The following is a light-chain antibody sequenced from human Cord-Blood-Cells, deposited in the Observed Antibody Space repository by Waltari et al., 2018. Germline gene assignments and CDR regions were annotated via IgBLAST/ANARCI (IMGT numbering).Light chain of an antibody. CDR1: ALPKQY. CDR3: QSADSSGTYPV. CDR2: KDS. V-gene: IGLV3-25*03. Sequence: SYELTQSPSVSVSPGQTARITCSGDALPKQYAYWYQQKPGPAPVLVINKDSGRPSGIPERFSGSSSGTTVTLTISGVQAEDEADYYCQSADSSGTYPVFGGGTKLTVL. J-gene: IGLJ2*01.